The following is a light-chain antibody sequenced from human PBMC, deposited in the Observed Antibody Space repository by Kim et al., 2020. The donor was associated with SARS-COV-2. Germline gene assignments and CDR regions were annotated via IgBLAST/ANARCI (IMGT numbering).Light chain of an antibody. CDR1: QVISNY. CDR3: QQYDSVPWT. J-gene: IGKJ1*01. V-gene: IGKV1-27*01. Sequence: DIQLTQSPSSLSASVGDGVTIACRADQVISNYLAWYQRKPGRPLTLLIYDASGLQSGVPSRFSGSRSGTDFTLTISSLQPEDVGTYYCQQYDSVPWTFGQGTTVDIK. CDR2: DAS.